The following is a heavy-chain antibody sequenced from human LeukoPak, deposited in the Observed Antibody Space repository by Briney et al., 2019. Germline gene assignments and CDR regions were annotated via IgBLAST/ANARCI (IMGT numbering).Heavy chain of an antibody. J-gene: IGHJ3*02. CDR1: GGSISSGGYY. V-gene: IGHV4-31*03. Sequence: SETLSLTCTVSGGSISSGGYYWRWIRQHPGKGLEWIGYIYYSGSTYYNPSLKSRVTISVDTSKNQFSLKLSSVTAADTAVYYCARAPSRDDAFDIWGQGTMVSVSS. CDR3: ARAPSRDDAFDI. CDR2: IYYSGST.